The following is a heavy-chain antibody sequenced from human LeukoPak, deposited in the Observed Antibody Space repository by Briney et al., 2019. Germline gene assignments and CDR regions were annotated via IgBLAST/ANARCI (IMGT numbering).Heavy chain of an antibody. CDR1: GFTFDDYA. CDR3: AKDIGGYDLNFDY. V-gene: IGHV3-9*01. D-gene: IGHD5-12*01. J-gene: IGHJ4*02. Sequence: GRSLRLSCAASGFTFDDYAMHWVQQAPGKGLEWVSGISWNSGSIGYADSVKGRFTISRDNAKNSLYLQMNSLRAEDTALYYCAKDIGGYDLNFDYWGQGTLVTVSS. CDR2: ISWNSGSI.